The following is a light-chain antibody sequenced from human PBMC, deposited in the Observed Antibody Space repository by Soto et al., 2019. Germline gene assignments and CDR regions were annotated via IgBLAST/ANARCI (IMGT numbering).Light chain of an antibody. Sequence: EIVMTQSPATLSVSPGERATLSCRASQSVSSNLAWYQQKPGQPPRHLIYGASTRATGIPGRFSGSGSGTEFTLTISSLQSEDFAVYYCLQYNKWPRTFGQGTKVDIK. CDR2: GAS. V-gene: IGKV3-15*01. CDR3: LQYNKWPRT. J-gene: IGKJ1*01. CDR1: QSVSSN.